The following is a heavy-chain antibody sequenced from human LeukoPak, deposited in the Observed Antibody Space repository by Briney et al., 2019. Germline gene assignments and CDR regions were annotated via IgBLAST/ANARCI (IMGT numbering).Heavy chain of an antibody. J-gene: IGHJ5*02. Sequence: SETLSLTCTVSRASISSYYWSWIRQSPGKGLEWIGYIYYNGSTNYNPSLKSRVTISVDTSKNQFSLKLSSVTAADTAVYYCAREGAAGNGWFDPWGQGTLVTVSS. D-gene: IGHD6-13*01. CDR1: RASISSYY. CDR2: IYYNGST. CDR3: AREGAAGNGWFDP. V-gene: IGHV4-59*01.